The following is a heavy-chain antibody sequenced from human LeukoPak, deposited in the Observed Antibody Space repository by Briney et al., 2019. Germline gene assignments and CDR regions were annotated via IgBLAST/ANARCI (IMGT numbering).Heavy chain of an antibody. CDR3: ARAPRDSSGYYCGAFDI. J-gene: IGHJ3*02. CDR2: INPNSGGT. Sequence: ASVKVSCKASGYTFTGYYMHWVRQAPGQGLEWMGWINPNSGGTNYAQKFQGRVTMTRDTSISTAYMELSRLRSDDTAVYYCARAPRDSSGYYCGAFDIWGQGTMVTVSS. V-gene: IGHV1-2*02. CDR1: GYTFTGYY. D-gene: IGHD3-22*01.